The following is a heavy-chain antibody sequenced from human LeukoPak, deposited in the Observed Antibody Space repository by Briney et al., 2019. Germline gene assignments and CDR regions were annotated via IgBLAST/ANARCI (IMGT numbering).Heavy chain of an antibody. D-gene: IGHD3-22*01. J-gene: IGHJ4*02. Sequence: GGSLRLSCAASGFTFSTYAMHWVRQAPGKGLEWVAVISYDGSNKYYVDSVKGRFTISRDNSKNTLYLQMNSLRAEDTAVFYCARSPYYDSSGYYDCWGQGTLVTVSS. CDR3: ARSPYYDSSGYYDC. V-gene: IGHV3-30*01. CDR1: GFTFSTYA. CDR2: ISYDGSNK.